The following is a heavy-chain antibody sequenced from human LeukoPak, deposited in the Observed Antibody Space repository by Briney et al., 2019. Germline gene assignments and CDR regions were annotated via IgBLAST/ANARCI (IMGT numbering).Heavy chain of an antibody. CDR3: ARGVGIAADGNSWFDY. CDR1: GGSFIGYY. J-gene: IGHJ4*02. Sequence: SETLSLTCAVYGGSFIGYYWSWIRQPPGKGLEWIGEINHSGSTNYNPSLKSRVTISVDTSKNQFSLKLSSVTAADTAVYYCARGVGIAADGNSWFDYWGQGTLVTVSS. CDR2: INHSGST. V-gene: IGHV4-34*01. D-gene: IGHD6-13*01.